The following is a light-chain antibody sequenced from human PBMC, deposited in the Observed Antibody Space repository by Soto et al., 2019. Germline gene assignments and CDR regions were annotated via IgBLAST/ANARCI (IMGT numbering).Light chain of an antibody. CDR3: VLYMGSGISI. CDR1: SGSVSTTYY. Sequence: QAVVTQEPSFSVSPGGTVTLTCGLSSGSVSTTYYPSWYQQTPGQAPRTLIYSTNTRSSGVPDRFSGSILGIKAALTITGDQADDESDYYCVLYMGSGISIFGGGTKLTVL. J-gene: IGLJ2*01. CDR2: STN. V-gene: IGLV8-61*01.